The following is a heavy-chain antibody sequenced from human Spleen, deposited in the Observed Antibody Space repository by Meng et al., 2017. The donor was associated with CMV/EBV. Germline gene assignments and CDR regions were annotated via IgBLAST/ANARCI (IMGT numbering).Heavy chain of an antibody. D-gene: IGHD3-3*01. CDR1: GFTFDDYG. V-gene: IGHV3-20*04. Sequence: GESLKISCAASGFTFDDYGMSWVRQAPGKGLEWVSGINWNGGSTGYADSVKGRFTISRDNSKNTLYLQMNSLRAEDTAVYYCAKDNFVGSGHNAFDIWGQGTMVTVS. J-gene: IGHJ3*02. CDR3: AKDNFVGSGHNAFDI. CDR2: INWNGGST.